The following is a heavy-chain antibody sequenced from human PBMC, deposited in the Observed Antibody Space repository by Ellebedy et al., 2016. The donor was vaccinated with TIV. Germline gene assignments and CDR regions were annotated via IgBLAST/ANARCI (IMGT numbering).Heavy chain of an antibody. D-gene: IGHD4-17*01. J-gene: IGHJ4*02. V-gene: IGHV1-46*01. CDR1: GYTFTIYY. Sequence: AASVKVSCKASGYTFTIYYMHWVRQAPGQGLEWMGMIKPSGGTKRYAQKFQGRLTMTRETSTSTVYMELSSLRSEDTAVDYCSRGTVDYGCQLDYWGQGTLVTVSS. CDR3: SRGTVDYGCQLDY. CDR2: IKPSGGTK.